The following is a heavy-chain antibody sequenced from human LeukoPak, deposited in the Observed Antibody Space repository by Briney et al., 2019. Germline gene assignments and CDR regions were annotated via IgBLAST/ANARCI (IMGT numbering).Heavy chain of an antibody. Sequence: ASVKVSCKASGYTFTSYDINWVRQATGQGLEWMGWMNPNSGNTGYAQKFQGRVTMTRNTSISTACMELSSLRSEDTAVYYCARRGTAVADKYYYYYYYMDVWGKGTTVSISS. CDR3: ARRGTAVADKYYYYYYYMDV. D-gene: IGHD6-19*01. CDR1: GYTFTSYD. V-gene: IGHV1-8*01. J-gene: IGHJ6*03. CDR2: MNPNSGNT.